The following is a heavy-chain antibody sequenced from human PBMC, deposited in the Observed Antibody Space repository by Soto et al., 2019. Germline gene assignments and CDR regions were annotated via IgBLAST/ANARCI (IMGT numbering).Heavy chain of an antibody. D-gene: IGHD3-3*01. CDR2: ISGSGGST. J-gene: IGHJ4*02. V-gene: IGHV3-23*01. CDR3: AKDGIVGDVWSGYYRSHYFDY. CDR1: GFTFSSYA. Sequence: GGSLRLSCAASGFTFSSYAMSWVRQAPGKGLEWVSAISGSGGSTYYADSVKGRFTISRDNSKNTLYLQMNSLRAEDTAVYYCAKDGIVGDVWSGYYRSHYFDYWGQGTLVTVSS.